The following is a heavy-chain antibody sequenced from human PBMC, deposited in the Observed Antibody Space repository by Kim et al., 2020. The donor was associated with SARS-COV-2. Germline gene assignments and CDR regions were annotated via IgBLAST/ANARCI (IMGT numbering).Heavy chain of an antibody. V-gene: IGHV1-24*01. D-gene: IGHD6-19*01. CDR3: ATLYSSGSLRDY. Sequence: IYAQKFQGRVTMTEDTSTDTAYMELSSLRSEDTAVYYCATLYSSGSLRDYWGQGTLVTVSS. J-gene: IGHJ4*02.